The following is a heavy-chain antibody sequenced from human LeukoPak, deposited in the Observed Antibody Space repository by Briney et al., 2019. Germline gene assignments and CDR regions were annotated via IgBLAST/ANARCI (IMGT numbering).Heavy chain of an antibody. J-gene: IGHJ4*02. CDR3: ARGRSGLAAAGTYDY. CDR1: GGTFSSYA. CDR2: IIPIFGTA. D-gene: IGHD6-13*01. Sequence: ASVKVSCKASGGTFSSYAISWVRQAPGQGLEWMGGIIPIFGTANYAQKFQARVSMTMNTSISTAYMEVSSLRFEDTAVYYCARGRSGLAAAGTYDYWGQGTLITVSS. V-gene: IGHV1-69*05.